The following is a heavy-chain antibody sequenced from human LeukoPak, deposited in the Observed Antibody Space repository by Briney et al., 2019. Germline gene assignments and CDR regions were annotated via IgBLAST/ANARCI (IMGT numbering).Heavy chain of an antibody. J-gene: IGHJ3*02. CDR3: ARDPQGGAFDI. D-gene: IGHD3-16*01. V-gene: IGHV4-59*01. CDR1: GGSISSYY. Sequence: PSEPLSLTCTVSGGSISSYYWSWIRQPPGKGLEWIGYIYYSGSTNYNPSLKSRVTISVDTSKNQFSLKLSSVTAADTAVYYCARDPQGGAFDIWGQGTMVTVSS. CDR2: IYYSGST.